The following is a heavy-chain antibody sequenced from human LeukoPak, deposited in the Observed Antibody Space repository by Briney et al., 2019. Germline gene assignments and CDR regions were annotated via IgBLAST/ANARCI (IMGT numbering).Heavy chain of an antibody. J-gene: IGHJ4*02. Sequence: SETLSLTCTVSGGSISSYYWSWIRQPPGKGLEWTGYIYYSGSTNYNPSLKSRVTISVDTSKNQFSLKLSSVTAADTAVYYCARQEYYYDSSGYYSYYFDYWGQGTLVTVSS. CDR3: ARQEYYYDSSGYYSYYFDY. D-gene: IGHD3-22*01. CDR1: GGSISSYY. CDR2: IYYSGST. V-gene: IGHV4-59*08.